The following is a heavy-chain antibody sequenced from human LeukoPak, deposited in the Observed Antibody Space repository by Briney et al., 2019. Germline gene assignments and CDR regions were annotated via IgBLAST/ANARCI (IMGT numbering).Heavy chain of an antibody. CDR1: GFTFSSDW. J-gene: IGHJ5*02. CDR2: INGDGSST. V-gene: IGHV3-74*01. Sequence: GGSLGLSCAASGFTFSSDWMHWVRQVPGKGPVWVSRINGDGSSTNYADSVKGRFTISRDNAKNTLYLQMNSLRAEDTAVYYCARRAAEGGFYGSWGQGTLVTVSS. CDR3: ARRAAEGGFYGS. D-gene: IGHD6-13*01.